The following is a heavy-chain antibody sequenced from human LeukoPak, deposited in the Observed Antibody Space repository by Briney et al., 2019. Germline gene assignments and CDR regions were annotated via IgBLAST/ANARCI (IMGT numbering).Heavy chain of an antibody. J-gene: IGHJ4*02. D-gene: IGHD2-21*01. CDR2: TSGSGGST. CDR1: GFTFSRYA. Sequence: GGSLRLSCAASGFTFSRYAMSWVRQAPGKGLEWVSGTSGSGGSTYYADSVKGRFTISRDNSKNTLYLQMNSLRAEDTAVYYCAKGPPGLAYYFFDYWGQGTLVTVSS. V-gene: IGHV3-23*01. CDR3: AKGPPGLAYYFFDY.